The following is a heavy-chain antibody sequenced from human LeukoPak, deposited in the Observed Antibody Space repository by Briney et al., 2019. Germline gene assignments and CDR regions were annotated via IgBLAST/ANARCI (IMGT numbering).Heavy chain of an antibody. CDR1: GGTFSDHI. V-gene: IGHV1-69*13. CDR3: ATYDILTGFEY. CDR2: ISPLLGAS. Sequence: GASVKVSCKASGGTFSDHIIFWVRQAPGQGLEWMGGISPLLGASNHIQKFQDRVTITADESASTACMELSNLTSADTAVYYCATYDILTGFEYWGQGTLVTVSS. J-gene: IGHJ4*02. D-gene: IGHD3-9*01.